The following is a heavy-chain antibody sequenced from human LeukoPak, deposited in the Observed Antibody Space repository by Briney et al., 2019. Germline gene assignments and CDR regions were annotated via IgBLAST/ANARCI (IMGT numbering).Heavy chain of an antibody. D-gene: IGHD3-22*01. CDR2: ISSSSSYI. Sequence: GGSLRLSCAASGFTFSSYSMNWVRQAPGKGLDWVSSISSSSSYIYYADSVKGRFTISRDNAKNSLYLQMNSLRAEDTAVYYCARDRSVYYDSSGYYSHAFDIWGQGTMVTVSS. V-gene: IGHV3-21*01. J-gene: IGHJ3*02. CDR1: GFTFSSYS. CDR3: ARDRSVYYDSSGYYSHAFDI.